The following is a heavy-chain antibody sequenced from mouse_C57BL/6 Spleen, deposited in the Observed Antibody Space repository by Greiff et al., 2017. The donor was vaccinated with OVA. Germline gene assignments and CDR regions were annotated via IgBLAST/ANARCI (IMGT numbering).Heavy chain of an antibody. V-gene: IGHV1-52*01. D-gene: IGHD2-1*01. CDR2: IDPSDSET. CDR1: GYTFTSYW. J-gene: IGHJ1*03. CDR3: ARIYYGNHWYFDV. Sequence: VQLQQSGAELVRPGSSVKLSCKASGYTFTSYWMHWVKQRPIQGLEWIGNIDPSDSETHYNQKFKDKATLTVDKSSSTAYMQLSSLTSEDSAVYYCARIYYGNHWYFDVWGTGTTVTVSS.